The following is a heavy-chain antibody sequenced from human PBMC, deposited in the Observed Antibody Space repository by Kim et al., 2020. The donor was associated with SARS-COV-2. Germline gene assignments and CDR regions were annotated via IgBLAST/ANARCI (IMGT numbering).Heavy chain of an antibody. J-gene: IGHJ4*02. V-gene: IGHV4-30-2*06. CDR2: IYQSGGT. D-gene: IGHD1-26*01. CDR3: AKGPYSDSFDY. Sequence: SETLSLTCDVSGASISSGSYSWSWLRQSPGQGLEWIACIYQSGGTYYTPSLKRRISISMDTSSNRFSLTLTPVTAADTAVYYSAKGPYSDSFDYWGQGT. CDR1: GASISSGSYS.